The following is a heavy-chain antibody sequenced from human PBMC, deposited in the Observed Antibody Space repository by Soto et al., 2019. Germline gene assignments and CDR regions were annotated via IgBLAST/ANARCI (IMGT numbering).Heavy chain of an antibody. J-gene: IGHJ4*02. CDR3: ARDCIAVADPYCFDY. CDR1: GGSISSGGYY. D-gene: IGHD6-19*01. CDR2: IYYSGST. V-gene: IGHV4-31*03. Sequence: SETLSLTCTVSGGSISSGGYYWSWIRQHPGKGLEWIGYIYYSGSTYYNPSLKSRVTISVDTSKNQFSLKLSSVTAADTAVYYCARDCIAVADPYCFDYWGQGTLVTVSS.